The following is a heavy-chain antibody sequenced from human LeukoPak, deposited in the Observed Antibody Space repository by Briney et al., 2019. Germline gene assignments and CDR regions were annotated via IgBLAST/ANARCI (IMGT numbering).Heavy chain of an antibody. D-gene: IGHD6-19*01. J-gene: IGHJ4*02. CDR1: GFTFSSYW. V-gene: IGHV3-7*01. Sequence: GGSLRLSCAASGFTFSSYWMSWVRQAPGKGLEWVANIKQDGSEKYYVDSVKGRFTIPRDNAKNSLYLQMNSLRAEDTAVYYCARALSSGWFRVDYWGQGTLVTVSS. CDR3: ARALSSGWFRVDY. CDR2: IKQDGSEK.